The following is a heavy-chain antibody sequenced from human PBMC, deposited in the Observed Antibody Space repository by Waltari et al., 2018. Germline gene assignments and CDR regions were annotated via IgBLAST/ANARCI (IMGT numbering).Heavy chain of an antibody. CDR2: IGGGSGGT. CDR1: GGSISGYY. V-gene: IGHV4-59*12. Sequence: QVQLQESGPGLVKPSETLSLTCAVSGGSISGYYWSWIRQPPGKGLEWIGYIGGGSGGTEYNPSLKSRVTISRDTSKNPCSLELRAGTAADTAVYYRARGGISSATGYFAYWGQGVLVTVSS. D-gene: IGHD6-13*01. J-gene: IGHJ4*02. CDR3: ARGGISSATGYFAY.